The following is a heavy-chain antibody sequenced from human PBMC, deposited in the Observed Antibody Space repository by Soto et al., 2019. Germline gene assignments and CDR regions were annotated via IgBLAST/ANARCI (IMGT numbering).Heavy chain of an antibody. CDR3: ARDSGNIDSWANFFVY. J-gene: IGHJ4*02. CDR1: GYTFTDLG. D-gene: IGHD2-15*01. Sequence: QGQLVQSVAEVKKPGASVKVSCKASGYTFTDLGISWVRQAPGQGLEWMGWISDYSRNTNYEQKVQARVTITTDTSRSTAYMELRRLTSDATPVYYGARDSGNIDSWANFFVYWGQGTLVTVSS. V-gene: IGHV1-18*01. CDR2: ISDYSRNT.